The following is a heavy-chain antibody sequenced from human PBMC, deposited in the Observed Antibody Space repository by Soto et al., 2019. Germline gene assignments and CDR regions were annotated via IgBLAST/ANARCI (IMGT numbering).Heavy chain of an antibody. J-gene: IGHJ4*02. CDR1: GYTFTSYG. D-gene: IGHD3-22*01. Sequence: SVKVSCKASGYTFTSYGISWVRQAPGQGLEWMGWISAYNGNTNYAQKLQGRVTMTTDTSTSTAYMELRSLRSDDTAVYYCARVHPMIVVVLAPFDYWGQGTLVTVSS. CDR2: ISAYNGNT. V-gene: IGHV1-18*01. CDR3: ARVHPMIVVVLAPFDY.